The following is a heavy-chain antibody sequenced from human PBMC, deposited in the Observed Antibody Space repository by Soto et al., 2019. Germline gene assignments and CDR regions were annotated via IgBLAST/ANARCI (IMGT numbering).Heavy chain of an antibody. Sequence: QVQLVESGGSVVQPGRSLRLSCEASGFTFTSYAMHWVRQAPGKGLEWVAVISYDGINEYYADSVKGRFTISRDNSKNTLFLQMISLRVEDTAVYYCARDRLRLGELSLIGDFDYWGQGTLVTVSS. CDR3: ARDRLRLGELSLIGDFDY. D-gene: IGHD3-16*02. CDR1: GFTFTSYA. V-gene: IGHV3-30-3*01. J-gene: IGHJ4*02. CDR2: ISYDGINE.